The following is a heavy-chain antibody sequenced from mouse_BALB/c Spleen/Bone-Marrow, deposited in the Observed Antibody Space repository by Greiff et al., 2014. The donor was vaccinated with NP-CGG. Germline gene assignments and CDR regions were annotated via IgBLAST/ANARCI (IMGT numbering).Heavy chain of an antibody. J-gene: IGHJ2*01. CDR3: ALYYDCDVGY. V-gene: IGHV14-3*02. D-gene: IGHD2-4*01. CDR2: IDPANGNT. CDR1: GFNIKDTY. Sequence: DVKLVESGAELVKPGASVKLSCTASGFNIKDTYMHWVKQRPEQGLEWIGRIDPANGNTKYDPKFQGKATITADTSYNTAYLQLSSLTSEDTAVYYCALYYDCDVGYWGQGTTLTVSS.